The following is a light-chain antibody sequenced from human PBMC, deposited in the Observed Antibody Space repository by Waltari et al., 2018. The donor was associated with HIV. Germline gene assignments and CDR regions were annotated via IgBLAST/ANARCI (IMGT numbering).Light chain of an antibody. V-gene: IGKV1-39*01. CDR3: QQSYSSPLT. Sequence: DIQLTQSPSSLSASVGDRVTIACRASQTISTHLNWYQQKPGKAPKLLISAASSLQSGVPSRFSGSASGTDFTLTISSLQPEDYATYYCQQSYSSPLTFGPGTKVDIK. J-gene: IGKJ3*01. CDR1: QTISTH. CDR2: AAS.